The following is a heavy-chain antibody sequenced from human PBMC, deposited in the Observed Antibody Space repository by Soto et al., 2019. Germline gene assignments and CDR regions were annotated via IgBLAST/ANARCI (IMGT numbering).Heavy chain of an antibody. Sequence: GGSLRLSCAASGFTFSSYSMNWVRQAPGKGLEWVSYISSSSSTIYYADSVKGRFTISRDNAKNSLYLQMNSLRAEDTAVDDCARGGSLNWFYPWGKGTLFTVAS. CDR1: GFTFSSYS. D-gene: IGHD3-10*01. J-gene: IGHJ5*02. V-gene: IGHV3-48*01. CDR2: ISSSSSTI. CDR3: ARGGSLNWFYP.